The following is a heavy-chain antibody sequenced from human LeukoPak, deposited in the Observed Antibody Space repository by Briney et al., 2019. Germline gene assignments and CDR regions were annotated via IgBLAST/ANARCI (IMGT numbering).Heavy chain of an antibody. Sequence: SQTLSLTCTVSGGSISSGDYYWSWIRQPPGQGLEWIGYISLSGGTYYNPSLKSRVTISVDTSKNQFSLKLSSVTAADTAVYYCARDRDYYDSGSSYFDYWGQGTLVTVSS. CDR1: GGSISSGDYY. CDR3: ARDRDYYDSGSSYFDY. J-gene: IGHJ4*02. V-gene: IGHV4-30-4*08. CDR2: ISLSGGT. D-gene: IGHD3-10*01.